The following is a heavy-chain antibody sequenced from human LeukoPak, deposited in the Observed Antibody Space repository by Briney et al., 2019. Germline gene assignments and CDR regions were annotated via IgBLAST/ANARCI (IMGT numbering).Heavy chain of an antibody. J-gene: IGHJ4*02. CDR3: ARDMRGGFSSGGADC. D-gene: IGHD3-10*01. CDR1: GFTFSSYS. Sequence: GGSLRLSRKASGFTFSSYSMNWVRQAPGQGLEWISYISSGGSTVYYADSVKGRFTVSRDNAENALFLQMNSPRAEDTAVYYCARDMRGGFSSGGADCWGQGALVTVSS. CDR2: ISSGGSTV. V-gene: IGHV3-48*01.